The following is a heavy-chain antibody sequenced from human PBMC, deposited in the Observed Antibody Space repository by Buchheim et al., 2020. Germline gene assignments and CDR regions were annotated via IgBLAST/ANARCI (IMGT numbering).Heavy chain of an antibody. Sequence: EVQLLESGGGLVQHGGSLRLSCAASGFTFSSNAMSWVRQDPGQGLEWVSAISGSGGSTYYEASVMGRITISTDNSKNTLYLKMNNLRAEDTAVYYCAKQNWNYDYWGQGTL. V-gene: IGHV3-23*01. CDR1: GFTFSSNA. D-gene: IGHD1-7*01. CDR2: ISGSGGST. J-gene: IGHJ4*02. CDR3: AKQNWNYDY.